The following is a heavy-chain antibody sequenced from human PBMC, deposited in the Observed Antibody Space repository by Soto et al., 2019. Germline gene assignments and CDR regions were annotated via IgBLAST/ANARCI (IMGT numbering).Heavy chain of an antibody. J-gene: IGHJ4*01. CDR3: AKRYCYNSMGSSFEN. CDR2: ISASGGST. V-gene: IGHV3-23*01. Sequence: GGSLRLSCAASAFTFSSYAMSWVRQAPGKGLEWVSAISASGGSTYYADSVKGRFTISRDNSKNTLYLQMNSLRVKDTAVYSCAKRYCYNSMGSSFENWRQETLVAVSS. CDR1: AFTFSSYA. D-gene: IGHD3-22*01.